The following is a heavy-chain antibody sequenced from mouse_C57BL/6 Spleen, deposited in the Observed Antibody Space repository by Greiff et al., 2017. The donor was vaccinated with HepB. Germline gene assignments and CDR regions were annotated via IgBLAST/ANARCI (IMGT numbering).Heavy chain of an antibody. CDR2: INPSTGGT. CDR1: GYSFTGYY. V-gene: IGHV1-42*01. CDR3: ARSASSGFAY. J-gene: IGHJ3*01. D-gene: IGHD3-2*02. Sequence: EVQLQQSGPELVKPGASVKISCKASGYSFTGYYMNWVKQSPEKSLEWIGEINPSTGGTTYNQKFKAKATLTVDKSSSTAYMQLKSLTSEDSAVYYCARSASSGFAYWGQGTLVTVSA.